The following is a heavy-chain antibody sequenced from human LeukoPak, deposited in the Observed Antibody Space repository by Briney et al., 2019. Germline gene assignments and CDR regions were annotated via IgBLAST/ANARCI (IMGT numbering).Heavy chain of an antibody. CDR1: GGSISSTSYY. CDR3: ARYCGSTSCGWFDP. CDR2: IYYSGST. V-gene: IGHV4-30-4*01. Sequence: SETLSLTCTVSGGSISSTSYYWSWIRQPPGKGLEWIGYIYYSGSTYYNPSLKSRVTISVDTSKNQFSLKLSSVTAADTAVYYCARYCGSTSCGWFDPWGQGTLVTVSS. D-gene: IGHD2-2*01. J-gene: IGHJ5*02.